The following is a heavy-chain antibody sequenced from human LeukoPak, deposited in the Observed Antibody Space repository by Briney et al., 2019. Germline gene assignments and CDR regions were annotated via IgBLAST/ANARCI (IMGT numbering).Heavy chain of an antibody. CDR2: INTDGTVT. J-gene: IGHJ4*02. CDR1: GFTFSKYW. Sequence: PAGYLRLSCAASGFTFSKYWMLWLRQAPGKGLESVSRINTDGTVTTYTDSVKGRFTVSRDNADNTMFLQMNSVRDEDTAVYYCATKQWLAPPPDSWGQGTPVTVSS. V-gene: IGHV3-74*01. D-gene: IGHD6-19*01. CDR3: ATKQWLAPPPDS.